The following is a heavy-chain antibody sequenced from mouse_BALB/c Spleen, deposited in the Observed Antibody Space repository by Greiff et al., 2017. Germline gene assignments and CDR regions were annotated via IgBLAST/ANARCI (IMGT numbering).Heavy chain of an antibody. CDR3: TRWMDYWYFDV. CDR1: GYTFTSYW. Sequence: EVQLQQSGTVLARPGASVKMSCKASGYTFTSYWMHWVKQRPGQGLEWIGAIYPGNSDTSYNQKFKGKAKLTAVTSTSTAYMELSSLTNEDSAVYYCTRWMDYWYFDVWGAGTTVTVSS. CDR2: IYPGNSDT. D-gene: IGHD2-3*01. J-gene: IGHJ1*01. V-gene: IGHV1-5*01.